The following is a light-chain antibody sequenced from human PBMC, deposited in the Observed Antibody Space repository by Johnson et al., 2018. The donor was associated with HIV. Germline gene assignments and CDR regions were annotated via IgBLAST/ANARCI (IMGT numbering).Light chain of an antibody. J-gene: IGLJ1*01. CDR1: SSNIGNNY. CDR2: ENN. Sequence: QSVLTQPPSVSAAPGQKVTISCSGSSSNIGNNYVSWYQQLPGTAPKLLIYENNRRPSGIPDRFSGSKSGTSATLGITGLQTGAEADYYCGPWASSLTGYGFGTVTKVTVL. V-gene: IGLV1-51*02. CDR3: GPWASSLTGYG.